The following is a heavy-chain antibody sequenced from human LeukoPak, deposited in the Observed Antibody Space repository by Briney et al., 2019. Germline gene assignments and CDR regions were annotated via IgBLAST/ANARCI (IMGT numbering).Heavy chain of an antibody. CDR1: GGSISSGGYY. CDR3: ARTYSSGWFFDY. V-gene: IGHV4-31*03. CDR2: IYYSGST. D-gene: IGHD6-19*01. J-gene: IGHJ4*02. Sequence: SQTLSLTCTVSGGSISSGGYYWSWIRQHPGKGLEWIGYIYYSGSTYYNPSLKSRVTISVDTSKNQFSLKLSSVTAADTAVYYCARTYSSGWFFDYWGQGALVTVSS.